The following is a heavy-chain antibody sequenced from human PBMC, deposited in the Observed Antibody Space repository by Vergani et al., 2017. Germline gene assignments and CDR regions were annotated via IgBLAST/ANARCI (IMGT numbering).Heavy chain of an antibody. CDR1: GFTVSSNY. CDR2: IYSGGST. CDR3: ARGFYSSSLYDY. D-gene: IGHD6-13*01. J-gene: IGHJ4*02. V-gene: IGHV3-66*02. Sequence: EVQLVESGGGLVQPGGSLRLSCAASGFTVSSNYMSWVRQAPGKGLEWVSVIYSGGSTYYADSVKGRFPISRDNSKNTLYLQMNSLRADDTAVYYCARGFYSSSLYDYWGQGSLVTVSS.